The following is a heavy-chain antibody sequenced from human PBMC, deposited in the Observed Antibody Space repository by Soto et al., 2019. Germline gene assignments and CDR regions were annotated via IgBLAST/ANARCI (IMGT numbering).Heavy chain of an antibody. V-gene: IGHV1-46*03. J-gene: IGHJ5*02. Sequence: ASVKVSCKASGYTFTGYYMHWVRQAPGQGLEWMGIINPNSGSTSYAQKFQGRVTMTRDTSTSTAYMELGSLRSEDTAVYYCARANILTGFNWFDPWGQGTLVTVSS. CDR1: GYTFTGYY. CDR2: INPNSGST. D-gene: IGHD3-9*01. CDR3: ARANILTGFNWFDP.